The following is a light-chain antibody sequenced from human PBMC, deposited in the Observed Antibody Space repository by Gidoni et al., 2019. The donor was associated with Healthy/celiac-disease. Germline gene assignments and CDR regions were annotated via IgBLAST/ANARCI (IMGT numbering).Light chain of an antibody. CDR2: AAS. J-gene: IGKJ1*01. Sequence: DIQMTQSPSSLSASVGDRVTITCRASQSISSYLNWYQQKPGKAPKLLIYAASSLQSGVPSRFSGSGSGTDVTLTISSLQPEDFATYYCQQSYSTSKWTFGQGTKVEIK. CDR3: QQSYSTSKWT. CDR1: QSISSY. V-gene: IGKV1-39*01.